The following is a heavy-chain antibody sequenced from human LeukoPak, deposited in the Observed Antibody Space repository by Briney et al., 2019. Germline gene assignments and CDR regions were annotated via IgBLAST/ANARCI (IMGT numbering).Heavy chain of an antibody. CDR2: IYYSGST. Sequence: SETLSLTCTVSGGSISSGGYYWSWIRQHPGKGLEWIGYIYYSGSTYYNPSLKSRVTISVDTSKNQSSLKLSSVTAADTAVYYCARDRARIAVAAAVGAFDIWGQGTMVTVSS. D-gene: IGHD6-19*01. CDR3: ARDRARIAVAAAVGAFDI. J-gene: IGHJ3*02. CDR1: GGSISSGGYY. V-gene: IGHV4-31*03.